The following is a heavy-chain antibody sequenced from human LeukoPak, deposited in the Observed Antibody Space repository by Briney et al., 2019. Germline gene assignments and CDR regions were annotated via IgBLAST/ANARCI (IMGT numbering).Heavy chain of an antibody. CDR3: AREPDIYALGD. CDR1: GFTFSSYS. D-gene: IGHD2-15*01. CDR2: ISSSSYI. Sequence: PGGSLRLSCAASGFTFSSYSMNWARQAPGKWLEWVSSISSSSYIYYADSVKGRFTISRDNAKNSLYLQMNSLRAEDTAVYYCAREPDIYALGDWGQGTLVTVSS. J-gene: IGHJ4*02. V-gene: IGHV3-21*01.